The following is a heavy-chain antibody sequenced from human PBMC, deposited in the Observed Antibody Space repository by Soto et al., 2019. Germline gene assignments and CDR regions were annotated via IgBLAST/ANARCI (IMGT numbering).Heavy chain of an antibody. D-gene: IGHD6-6*01. CDR2: ISYDGSNK. V-gene: IGHV3-30*18. Sequence: PGGSLRLSCAASGFTFSSYGMHWVRQAPGKGLEWVAVISYDGSNKYYADSVKGRFTISRDNSKNTLYLQMNSLRAEDTAVYYCAKDFYRPKFDYSSSHTYYYGMDVWGQGTTVTVSS. J-gene: IGHJ6*02. CDR3: AKDFYRPKFDYSSSHTYYYGMDV. CDR1: GFTFSSYG.